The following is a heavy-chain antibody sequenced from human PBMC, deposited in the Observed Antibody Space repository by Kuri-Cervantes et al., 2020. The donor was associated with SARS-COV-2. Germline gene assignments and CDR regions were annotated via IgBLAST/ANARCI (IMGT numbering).Heavy chain of an antibody. J-gene: IGHJ2*01. CDR2: IYYSGST. D-gene: IGHD3-3*01. CDR3: ARVVMAYYDFWSGYHPPSGGYFDL. Sequence: GSLRLSCTVSGGSISSHYWSWIRQPPGKGLEWIGYIYYSGSTNYNPSLKSRVTISVDTSKNQFSLKLSSVTAADTAVYYCARVVMAYYDFWSGYHPPSGGYFDLWGRGTLVTVSS. V-gene: IGHV4-59*11. CDR1: GGSISSHY.